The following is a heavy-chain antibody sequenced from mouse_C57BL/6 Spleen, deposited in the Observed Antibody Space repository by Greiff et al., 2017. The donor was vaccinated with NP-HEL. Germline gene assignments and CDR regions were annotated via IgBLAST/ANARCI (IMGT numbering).Heavy chain of an antibody. V-gene: IGHV1-42*01. J-gene: IGHJ2*01. CDR3: ARWDYYGSSYFDD. Sequence: EVQLQESGPELVKPGASVKISCKASGYSFTGYYMNWVKQSPEKSLEWIGEINPSTGGTTYNQKFKAKATLTVDKSSSTAYMQLKSLTSEDSAVYYCARWDYYGSSYFDDWGKGTTLTVSS. CDR2: INPSTGGT. CDR1: GYSFTGYY. D-gene: IGHD1-1*01.